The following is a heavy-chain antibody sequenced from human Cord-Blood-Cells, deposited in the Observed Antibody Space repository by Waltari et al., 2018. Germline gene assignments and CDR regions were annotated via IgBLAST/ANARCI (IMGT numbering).Heavy chain of an antibody. J-gene: IGHJ3*02. Sequence: QVTLRESGPALVKPTQTLTLTCTFSGFSLSTSGMCVSWIRQPPGKALEWLALIDWDDDKYYSTSLKTRLTISKDTSKNQVVLTMTNMDPVDTATYYCARIQYWDYYDSSGSDDAFDIWGQGTMVTVSS. D-gene: IGHD3-22*01. CDR3: ARIQYWDYYDSSGSDDAFDI. CDR1: GFSLSTSGMC. V-gene: IGHV2-70*01. CDR2: IDWDDDK.